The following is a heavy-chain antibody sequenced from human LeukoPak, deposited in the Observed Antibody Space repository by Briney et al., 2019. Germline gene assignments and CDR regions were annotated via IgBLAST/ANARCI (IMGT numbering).Heavy chain of an antibody. CDR3: AKDFLPGRAAGTRAVAVPYFDY. Sequence: PGGSLRLSCEGSGFSFSSYAMSWVRQAPGKGLEWVAFIRYDGSNKYYADSVKGRFTISRDNSKNTLYLQMNSLRAEDTAVYYCAKDFLPGRAAGTRAVAVPYFDYWGQGTLVTVSS. CDR1: GFSFSSYA. CDR2: IRYDGSNK. D-gene: IGHD6-13*01. J-gene: IGHJ4*02. V-gene: IGHV3-30*02.